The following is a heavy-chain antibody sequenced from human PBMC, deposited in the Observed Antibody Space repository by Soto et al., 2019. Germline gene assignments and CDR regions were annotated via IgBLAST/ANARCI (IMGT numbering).Heavy chain of an antibody. CDR3: ARDLLVFDSSGFHF. CDR1: GDPIGSGDFY. V-gene: IGHV4-30-4*01. CDR2: IYHSGTT. J-gene: IGHJ5*01. D-gene: IGHD3-22*01. Sequence: QVQLQESGPGLVKASQTLSLNCTVSGDPIGSGDFYWTWIRQTPGRGLEWIGNIYHSGTTSYNPSLGSRISISIDTFRNLFSLTLTSVTAADTAVYFCARDLLVFDSSGFHFWGRGILVSVAS.